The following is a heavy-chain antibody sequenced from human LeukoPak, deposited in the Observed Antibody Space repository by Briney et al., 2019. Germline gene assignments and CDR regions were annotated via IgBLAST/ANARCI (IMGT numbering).Heavy chain of an antibody. CDR1: GFTFSSYA. J-gene: IGHJ3*02. Sequence: QPGGSLRLSCAASGFTFSSYAMSWLRQAPGKGLEWVSAISGSGGSTYYADSVKGRFTISRDNSKNALYLQMNSLRAEDTAVYYCAKDILLWFGELSHDAFDIWGQGTMVTVSS. CDR2: ISGSGGST. CDR3: AKDILLWFGELSHDAFDI. V-gene: IGHV3-23*01. D-gene: IGHD3-10*01.